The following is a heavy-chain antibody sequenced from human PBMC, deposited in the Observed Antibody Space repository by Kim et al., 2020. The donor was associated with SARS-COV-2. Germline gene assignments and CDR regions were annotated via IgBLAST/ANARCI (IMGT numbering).Heavy chain of an antibody. V-gene: IGHV1-8*01. CDR3: ARTDSGAYKYLDF. CDR1: GYTFGSYD. CDR2: MNPSSGNT. D-gene: IGHD5-12*01. J-gene: IGHJ4*02. Sequence: ASVKVSCKASGYTFGSYDINWVRQATGQGLEWMGWMNPSSGNTGYAQTFQGRVTLTRDISMRTVYMELSSLRSEDTAVYYCARTDSGAYKYLDFWGQGTLVTVSS.